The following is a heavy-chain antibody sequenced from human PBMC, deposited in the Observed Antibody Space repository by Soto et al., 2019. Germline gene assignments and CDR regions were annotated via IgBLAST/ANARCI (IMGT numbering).Heavy chain of an antibody. CDR1: GGSISSGGYY. CDR2: IYYSGST. V-gene: IGHV4-31*03. D-gene: IGHD2-2*01. J-gene: IGHJ4*02. Sequence: QVQLQESGPGLVKPSQTLSLTCTVSGGSISSGGYYWSWIRQHPGKGLEWIGYIYYSGSTYYNPSLMSRVTISVDTSKTQFSLKLSSVTAADTAVYYCSRALVVPAAMFDYWGQGTLVTVSS. CDR3: SRALVVPAAMFDY.